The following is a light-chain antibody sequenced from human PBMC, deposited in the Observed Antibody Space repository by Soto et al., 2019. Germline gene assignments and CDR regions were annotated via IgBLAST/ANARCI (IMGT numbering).Light chain of an antibody. CDR2: DAS. V-gene: IGKV3-11*01. CDR1: QSVGSA. J-gene: IGKJ4*01. Sequence: EIVLTQSPATLSLSPGERATLSCRASQSVGSALAWYQQRRGQAPRLLLYDASKTATDIPARFSGSGSGTYFTLTISSLEPEDIAVYYCQQRSDWSRLTFGGGTRVEVK. CDR3: QQRSDWSRLT.